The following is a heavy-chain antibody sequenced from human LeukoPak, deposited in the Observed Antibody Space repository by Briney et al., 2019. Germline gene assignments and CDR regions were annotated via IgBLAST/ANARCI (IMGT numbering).Heavy chain of an antibody. V-gene: IGHV1-69*04. CDR1: GGTFSSYA. Sequence: SVKVSCKASGGTFSSYAISWVRQAPGQGLEWMGRIIPILGIANYAQKFQGRVTITADKSTSTAYMELSSLRSEDTAVYYCARTIAARPGKRGAFDIWGQGTMVTVSS. J-gene: IGHJ3*02. D-gene: IGHD6-6*01. CDR2: IIPILGIA. CDR3: ARTIAARPGKRGAFDI.